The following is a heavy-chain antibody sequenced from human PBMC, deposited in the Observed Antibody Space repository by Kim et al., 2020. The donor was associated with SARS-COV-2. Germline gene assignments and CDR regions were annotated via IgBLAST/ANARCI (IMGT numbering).Heavy chain of an antibody. D-gene: IGHD5-18*01. J-gene: IGHJ4*02. V-gene: IGHV4-34*01. CDR1: GGSFSGYY. CDR2: INHSGST. CDR3: ARASFGTAMVIYYFDY. Sequence: SETLSLTCAVYGGSFSGYYWSWIRQPPGKGLEWIGEINHSGSTNYNPSLKSRVTISVDTSKNQFSLKLSSVTAADTAVYYCARASFGTAMVIYYFDYWGQGTLVTVSS.